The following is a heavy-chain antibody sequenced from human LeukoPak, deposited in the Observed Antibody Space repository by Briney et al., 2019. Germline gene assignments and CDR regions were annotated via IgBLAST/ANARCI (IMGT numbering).Heavy chain of an antibody. J-gene: IGHJ3*02. Sequence: SETLSLTCTVSGGSISSSSYYWGWIRQPPGKGLEWFGSIYYSGSTYYNPSLKSRVTISVDTSKNQFSLKLSSVTAADTAVYYCARLSSSSNDAFDTWGQGTMVTVSS. CDR3: ARLSSSSNDAFDT. CDR2: IYYSGST. V-gene: IGHV4-39*01. D-gene: IGHD6-13*01. CDR1: GGSISSSSYY.